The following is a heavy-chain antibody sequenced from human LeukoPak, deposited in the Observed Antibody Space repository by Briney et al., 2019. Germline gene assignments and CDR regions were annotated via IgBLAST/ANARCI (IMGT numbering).Heavy chain of an antibody. D-gene: IGHD6-13*01. CDR3: AKDRQRFAAAGTTFDY. CDR2: ISGSGGST. J-gene: IGHJ4*02. Sequence: GGSLRRSCAASGFTCSSYAMSWVRQAPGKGLEWVSAISGSGGSTYYADSVKGRFTISRDNSKNTLYLQMNSLRAEDTAVYYCAKDRQRFAAAGTTFDYWGQGTLVTVSS. CDR1: GFTCSSYA. V-gene: IGHV3-23*01.